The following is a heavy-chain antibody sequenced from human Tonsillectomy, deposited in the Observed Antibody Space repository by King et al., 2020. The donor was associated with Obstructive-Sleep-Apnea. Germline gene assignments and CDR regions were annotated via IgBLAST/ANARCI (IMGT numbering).Heavy chain of an antibody. J-gene: IGHJ4*02. Sequence: VQLVESGGGLVQPGGSLRLSCAASGFTFSNYDIHWVRQATGKGLEWVSAIGTAGGTYFPDSVKGRFTISRENAKNSLYLQMNSLRAGDTAVYYCARVSLTVAGTHFYDYWGQGTLVTVSS. V-gene: IGHV3-13*01. D-gene: IGHD2-15*01. CDR3: ARVSLTVAGTHFYDY. CDR1: GFTFSNYD. CDR2: IGTAGGT.